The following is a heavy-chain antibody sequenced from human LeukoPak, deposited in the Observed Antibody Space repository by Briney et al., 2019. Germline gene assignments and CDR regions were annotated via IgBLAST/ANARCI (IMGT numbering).Heavy chain of an antibody. V-gene: IGHV4-59*08. Sequence: SETLSLTCTVSGGSISSYYWSWIRQPPGKGLEWIGYIYYSGSTNYNPSLKSRVTMSVDTSKNQFSLKLSSVTAADTAVYYCASQGGYFDYWGQGTLVTVSS. CDR1: GGSISSYY. J-gene: IGHJ4*02. CDR2: IYYSGST. CDR3: ASQGGYFDY. D-gene: IGHD1-26*01.